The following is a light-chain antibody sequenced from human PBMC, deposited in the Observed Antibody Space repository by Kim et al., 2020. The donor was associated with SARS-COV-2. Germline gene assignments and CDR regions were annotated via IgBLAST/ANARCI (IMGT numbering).Light chain of an antibody. Sequence: PGGTGTLPGGSSAGAVTSGHYPYWFQQKPGQAPRTLIYDTRYKQSWTPARFSGSLLGGKAALTLSGAQPEDEAEYYCLLSYSGARVFGGGTKLTVL. CDR1: AGAVTSGHY. CDR2: DTR. J-gene: IGLJ3*02. V-gene: IGLV7-46*01. CDR3: LLSYSGARV.